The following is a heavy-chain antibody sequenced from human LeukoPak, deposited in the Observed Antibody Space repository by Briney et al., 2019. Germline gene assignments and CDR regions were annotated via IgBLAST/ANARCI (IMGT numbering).Heavy chain of an antibody. CDR2: IYYSGST. D-gene: IGHD6-19*01. V-gene: IGHV4-59*01. CDR3: ASEVGCGGYGY. Sequence: SETLSLTCTVSGGSISSYYWSWIRQPPGKGLEWIGYIYYSGSTNYNPSLKSRVTISVDTSKNQFSLKLSSVTAADTAVYYCASEVGCGGYGYWGQGTLVTVSS. CDR1: GGSISSYY. J-gene: IGHJ4*02.